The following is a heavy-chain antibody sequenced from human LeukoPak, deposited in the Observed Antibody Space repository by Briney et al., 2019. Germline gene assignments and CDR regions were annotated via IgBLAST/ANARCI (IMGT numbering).Heavy chain of an antibody. CDR3: ARGGFNMVRGVIIPSNSYYYYMDI. CDR2: ITSGDFV. CDR1: TFTFSAYS. J-gene: IGHJ6*03. V-gene: IGHV3-21*01. Sequence: PGGSLRLARPVSTFTFSAYSINWVRHAPGEGLEWDSSITSGDFVYFPDSLKGRFTISRDNAKSSLYLQMNSLRAEDTAVYYCARGGFNMVRGVIIPSNSYYYYMDIWGKGTTVTVSS. D-gene: IGHD3-10*01.